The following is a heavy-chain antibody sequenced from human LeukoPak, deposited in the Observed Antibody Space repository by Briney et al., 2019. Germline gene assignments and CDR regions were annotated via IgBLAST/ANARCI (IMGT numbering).Heavy chain of an antibody. Sequence: GGSLRLSCAASGFTFSSYSMNWVRQAPGKGLEWVSSISSSSSYIYYADSVKGRFTISRDNAKNSLYLQMNSLRAEDTAVYHCTRRYFDWLLPQSFDAFDIWGQGTMVTVSS. CDR3: TRRYFDWLLPQSFDAFDI. V-gene: IGHV3-21*01. D-gene: IGHD3-9*01. CDR1: GFTFSSYS. CDR2: ISSSSSYI. J-gene: IGHJ3*02.